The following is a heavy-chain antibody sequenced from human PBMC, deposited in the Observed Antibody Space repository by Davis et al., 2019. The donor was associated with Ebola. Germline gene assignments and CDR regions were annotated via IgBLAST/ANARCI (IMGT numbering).Heavy chain of an antibody. CDR2: TYYKSKWYN. Sequence: HSQTLSLTCAISGDSVSSAGWNWIRQSPSRGLEWLGRTYYKSKWYNDYAVSLKSRITINPDTSKNQFSLQLNSVTPEDTALYYCARGWLRSGLDVWGKGAAVIVSS. V-gene: IGHV6-1*01. CDR1: GDSVSSAG. D-gene: IGHD5-12*01. J-gene: IGHJ6*04. CDR3: ARGWLRSGLDV.